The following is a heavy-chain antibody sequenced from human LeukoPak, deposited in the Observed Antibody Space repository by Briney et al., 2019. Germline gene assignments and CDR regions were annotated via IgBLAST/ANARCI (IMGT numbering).Heavy chain of an antibody. V-gene: IGHV5-51*01. J-gene: IGHJ4*02. Sequence: GGSLKISCKGFGYRFTSYWIGWVRQMPGKGLEWMGIFYPGDSNTRYSPSFQGQVTISADKSISTAYLQWSSLKASDTAMYYCARGGVVVTAYFDYWGQGTLVTVSS. CDR1: GYRFTSYW. CDR2: FYPGDSNT. CDR3: ARGGVVVTAYFDY. D-gene: IGHD2-15*01.